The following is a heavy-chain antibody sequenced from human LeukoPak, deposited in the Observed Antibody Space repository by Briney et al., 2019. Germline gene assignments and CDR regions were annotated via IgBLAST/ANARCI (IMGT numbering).Heavy chain of an antibody. D-gene: IGHD1-26*01. Sequence: GGSLRLSCTASGSTFSTYPMTWVRQAPGKGLEWVSAIRGNSVTIYYADSVKGRFPISGDDSKNTLYLQMYSLRAEDTAVYYCAKILSGTYSFDLWGQGTLVTVSS. CDR3: AKILSGTYSFDL. CDR1: GSTFSTYP. J-gene: IGHJ4*02. CDR2: IRGNSVTI. V-gene: IGHV3-23*01.